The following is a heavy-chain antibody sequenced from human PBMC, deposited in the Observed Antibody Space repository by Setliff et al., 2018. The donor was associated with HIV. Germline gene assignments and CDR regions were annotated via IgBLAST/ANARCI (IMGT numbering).Heavy chain of an antibody. V-gene: IGHV4-31*03. Sequence: SETLSLTCTVSGGSISSGGYYWNWIRQHPGKGLEWIGYIYYSGSTYYNPSLKSRVSMSIDTSKNQFSLRLSSVTAADTAVYYCARLDCSSSSGFVDYWGQGTLVTVSS. CDR3: ARLDCSSSSGFVDY. CDR1: GGSISSGGYY. CDR2: IYYSGST. J-gene: IGHJ4*02. D-gene: IGHD2-2*01.